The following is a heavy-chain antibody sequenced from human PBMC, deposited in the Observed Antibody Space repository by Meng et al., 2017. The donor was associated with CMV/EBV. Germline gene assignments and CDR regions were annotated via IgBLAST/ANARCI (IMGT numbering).Heavy chain of an antibody. CDR1: GFTFSSYS. J-gene: IGHJ4*02. V-gene: IGHV3-21*01. CDR2: ISSSSSYI. CDR3: ARGGSGYGSDY. Sequence: GESLKISCAASGFTFSSYSMNWVRQAPGKGLEWVSSISSSSSYIYYADSVKGRFTISRDNAKNSLYLQMNSLRAEDTAMYYCARGGSGYGSDYWGQGTLVTVSS. D-gene: IGHD5-12*01.